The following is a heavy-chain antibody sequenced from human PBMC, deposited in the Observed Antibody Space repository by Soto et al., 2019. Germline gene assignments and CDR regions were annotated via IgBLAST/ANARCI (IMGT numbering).Heavy chain of an antibody. D-gene: IGHD3-10*01. CDR3: ASNLWFGEKPDDAFDI. CDR1: GGTFSNYT. Sequence: SVKVSCNASGGTFSNYTISWVRQAPGQGLEWMGRIIPILGIANYAQKFRGRVTITADKSTSTAYMELSSLRSEDTAVYYCASNLWFGEKPDDAFDIWGEGTMVTV. V-gene: IGHV1-69*02. CDR2: IIPILGIA. J-gene: IGHJ3*02.